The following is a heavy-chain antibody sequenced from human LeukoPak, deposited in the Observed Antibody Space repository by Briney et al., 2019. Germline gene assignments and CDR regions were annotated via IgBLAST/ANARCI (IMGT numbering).Heavy chain of an antibody. CDR3: ARDSTGTGDYYYYMDV. CDR2: FDPEDGET. CDR1: GYTLTELS. J-gene: IGHJ6*03. Sequence: GASVKVSCKVSGYTLTELSMHWVRQAPGKGLEWMGGFDPEDGETIYAQKFQGRVTMTEDTSTDTAYMELSSLRSEDTAVYYCARDSTGTGDYYYYMDVWGKGTTVTVSS. V-gene: IGHV1-24*01. D-gene: IGHD1-14*01.